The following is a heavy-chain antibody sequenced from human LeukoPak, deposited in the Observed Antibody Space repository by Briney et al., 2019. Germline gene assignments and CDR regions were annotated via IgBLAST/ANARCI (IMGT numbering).Heavy chain of an antibody. Sequence: GGSLRLSCAASGFTFSSYWMSWVHQAPGKGLEWVANIKQDGSEKYYVDSVKGRFTISGDNAKNSLYLQMNSLRAEDTAVYYCARDSSGWYYYFDYWGQGTLVTVSS. CDR1: GFTFSSYW. CDR3: ARDSSGWYYYFDY. J-gene: IGHJ4*02. D-gene: IGHD6-19*01. V-gene: IGHV3-7*01. CDR2: IKQDGSEK.